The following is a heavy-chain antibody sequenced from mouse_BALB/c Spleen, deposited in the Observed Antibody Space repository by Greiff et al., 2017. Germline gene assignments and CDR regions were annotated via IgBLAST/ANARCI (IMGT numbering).Heavy chain of an antibody. CDR1: GFSLTSYG. V-gene: IGHV2-9*02. CDR3: ARDPGLLEGWFAY. J-gene: IGHJ3*01. D-gene: IGHD2-3*01. Sequence: VHLVESGPGLVAPSQSLSITCTVSGFSLTSYGVHWVRQPPGKGLEWLGVIWAGGSTNYNSALMSRLSISKDNSKSQVFLKMNSLQTDDTAMYYCARDPGLLEGWFAYWGQGTLVTVSA. CDR2: IWAGGST.